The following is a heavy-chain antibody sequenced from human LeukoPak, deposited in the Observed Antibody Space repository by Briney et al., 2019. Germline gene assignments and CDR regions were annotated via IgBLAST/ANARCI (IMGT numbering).Heavy chain of an antibody. J-gene: IGHJ4*02. D-gene: IGHD5-12*01. CDR3: AKDGAWLRFDD. CDR1: GDSMSSSSYY. CDR2: ISPGGGPT. Sequence: PSETLSLTCSVSGDSMSSSSYYWVWVRQAPGKGLEWISGISPGGGPTYYADSVKGRFTISRDDPRNTLYLQMENLRAEDTAVYYCAKDGAWLRFDDWGQGILVTVSS. V-gene: IGHV3-23*01.